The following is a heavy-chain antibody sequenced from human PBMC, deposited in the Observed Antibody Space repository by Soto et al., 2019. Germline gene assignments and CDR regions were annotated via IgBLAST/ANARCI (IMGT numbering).Heavy chain of an antibody. CDR1: GYSFTSYW. CDR2: IYPGDSDT. Sequence: GESLKISCKGSGYSFTSYWIGWVRQMPGKGLEWMGIIYPGDSDTRYSPSFQGQVTISADKSISTAYLQWSSLKASDTAIYYCKSRAGTTMWTTWFDPWGQGTLVTVAS. D-gene: IGHD1-1*01. CDR3: KSRAGTTMWTTWFDP. J-gene: IGHJ5*02. V-gene: IGHV5-51*01.